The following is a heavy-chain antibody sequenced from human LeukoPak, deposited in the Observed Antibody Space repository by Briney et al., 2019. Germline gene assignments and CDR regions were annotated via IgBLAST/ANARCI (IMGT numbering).Heavy chain of an antibody. CDR1: GGSISSSYW. CDR2: IYHSGST. J-gene: IGHJ3*02. V-gene: IGHV4-4*02. Sequence: SGTLSLTCAVSGGSISSSYWWSWVRQPPGKGLEWIGEIYHSGSTNYNPSLRSRVTISVDKSKNRFFLNLNSVTAADTAMYYCAGSFYYGSGSYTKAGAFDIWGQGTMVTVSS. CDR3: AGSFYYGSGSYTKAGAFDI. D-gene: IGHD3-10*01.